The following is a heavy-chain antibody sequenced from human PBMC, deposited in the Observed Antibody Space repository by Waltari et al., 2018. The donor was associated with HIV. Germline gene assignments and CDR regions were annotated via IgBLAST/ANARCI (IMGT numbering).Heavy chain of an antibody. CDR2: INPNSGGT. J-gene: IGHJ4*02. CDR1: GDTFTGYY. V-gene: IGHV1-2*02. D-gene: IGHD4-17*01. Sequence: QVQLVQSGAAVKKPGASVKVACKASGDTFTGYYLHWERQAPGQGLEWMGWINPNSGGTNYAQKFQGRVTMTRDTSISTAYMELSRLRSDDTAVYYCARPQMTTVATFDYWGQGTLVTVSS. CDR3: ARPQMTTVATFDY.